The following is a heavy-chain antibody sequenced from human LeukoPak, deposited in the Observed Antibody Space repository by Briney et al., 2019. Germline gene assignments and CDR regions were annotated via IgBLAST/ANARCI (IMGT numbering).Heavy chain of an antibody. Sequence: PGESLRLSCAASGFTFSSSWMHWARQAPGKGLIWVSRMNSDGRTTTYADSVKGRFTISRDNAKNTLFLQMNSLTADDTAVYYCVRGLNGNSDSWGQGALVTVSS. CDR2: MNSDGRTT. CDR1: GFTFSSSW. J-gene: IGHJ4*02. V-gene: IGHV3-74*01. CDR3: VRGLNGNSDS. D-gene: IGHD2-8*01.